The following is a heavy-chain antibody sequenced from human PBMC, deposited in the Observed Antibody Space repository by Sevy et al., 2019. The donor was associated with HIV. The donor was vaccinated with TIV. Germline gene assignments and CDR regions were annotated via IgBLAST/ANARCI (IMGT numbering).Heavy chain of an antibody. CDR1: GFTFSTYW. V-gene: IGHV3-7*03. D-gene: IGHD6-6*01. CDR3: ARVPLITARPDNWFDP. J-gene: IGHJ5*02. Sequence: GSLRLSCAASGFTFSTYWMSWVRQAPGKGLEWVANIKQDGSGKYYVDSVKGRFSISRDNAKNSLYLQMNSLRAEDTSVYYCARVPLITARPDNWFDPWGQGTLVTVSS. CDR2: IKQDGSGK.